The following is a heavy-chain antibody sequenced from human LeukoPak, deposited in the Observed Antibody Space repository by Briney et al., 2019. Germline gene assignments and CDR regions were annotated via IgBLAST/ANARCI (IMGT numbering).Heavy chain of an antibody. CDR2: IYPGDSDT. J-gene: IGHJ4*02. D-gene: IGHD3-22*01. V-gene: IGHV5-51*01. Sequence: GESLKISCKGSGYSFTSYWIGWVRQMPGKGLEWMGIIYPGDSDTRYSPSFQGQVPISADKSISTAYLQWSSLKASDTAMYYCARGRLPYDSSGYCSFDYWGQGTLVTVSS. CDR1: GYSFTSYW. CDR3: ARGRLPYDSSGYCSFDY.